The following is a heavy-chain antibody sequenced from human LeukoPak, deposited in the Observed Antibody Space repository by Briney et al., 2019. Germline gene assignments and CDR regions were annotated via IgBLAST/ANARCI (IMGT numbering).Heavy chain of an antibody. CDR3: VVVTGTW. D-gene: IGHD2-21*02. J-gene: IGHJ4*02. Sequence: GGSLRLSCAASGFTFDDYAMHWVRQAPGKGLEWVSGISWNSGSIGYADSVKGRFTISRDNSKNTLYLQMNSLRAEDTAVYCCVVVTGTWWGQGTLVTVSS. V-gene: IGHV3-9*01. CDR2: ISWNSGSI. CDR1: GFTFDDYA.